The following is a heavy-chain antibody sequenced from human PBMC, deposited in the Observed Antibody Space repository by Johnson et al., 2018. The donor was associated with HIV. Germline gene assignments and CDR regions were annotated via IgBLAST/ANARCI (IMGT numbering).Heavy chain of an antibody. CDR2: ISYDGSNK. D-gene: IGHD1-26*01. CDR3: AKMAGGYATPVPFPVEKPREAAFDI. CDR1: GFSISNYW. V-gene: IGHV3-30*18. J-gene: IGHJ3*02. Sequence: VQLVESGGGLVQRGGSLRLSCSGSGFSISNYWMSWVSQAPGKGLEWVAVISYDGSNKYYADSVKGRFTISRDNSKNTLYLQMNSLRAEDTAVYYCAKMAGGYATPVPFPVEKPREAAFDIWGQGTMVTVSS.